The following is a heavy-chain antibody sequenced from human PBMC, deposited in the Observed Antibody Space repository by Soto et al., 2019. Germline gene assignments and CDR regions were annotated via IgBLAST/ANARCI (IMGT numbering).Heavy chain of an antibody. J-gene: IGHJ3*02. CDR2: ISSSSSYI. D-gene: IGHD3-22*01. CDR3: ARDNSSGYHTRDAFDI. Sequence: GGSLRLSCAASGFTFSSYSTNWVRQAPGKGLEWVSSISSSSSYIYYADSVKGRFTISRDNAKNSLYLQMNSLRAEDTAVYYCARDNSSGYHTRDAFDIWGQGTMVTVSS. V-gene: IGHV3-21*01. CDR1: GFTFSSYS.